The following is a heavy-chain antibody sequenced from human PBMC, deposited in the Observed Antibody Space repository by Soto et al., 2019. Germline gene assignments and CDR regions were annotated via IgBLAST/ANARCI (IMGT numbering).Heavy chain of an antibody. J-gene: IGHJ4*02. CDR1: GFTFSSYA. D-gene: IGHD4-4*01. CDR2: ISGSGGST. Sequence: EVQLLDSGGGLVQPGGSLRLSCAASGFTFSSYAMSWVRQAPGKGLEWVSAISGSGGSTYYADSVKGRFTISRDNSKNTLYLQMNSLRAEDTAVYYCATDYSNYKRRFDYWGQGTLVTVSS. CDR3: ATDYSNYKRRFDY. V-gene: IGHV3-23*01.